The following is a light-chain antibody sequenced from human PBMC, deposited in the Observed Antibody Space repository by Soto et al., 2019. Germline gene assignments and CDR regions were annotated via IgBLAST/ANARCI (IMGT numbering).Light chain of an antibody. CDR3: CSYAGTATYV. J-gene: IGLJ1*01. CDR2: EGS. V-gene: IGLV2-23*01. Sequence: QSALTQPASVSGSPGQSTTIPCTGISSDVGSYNLVSWYQQQPGEAPKLIIYEGSKRPSGISNRFSASKSGNTASLTISGLQAEDEADYYCCSYAGTATYVFGTGTKVTVL. CDR1: SSDVGSYNL.